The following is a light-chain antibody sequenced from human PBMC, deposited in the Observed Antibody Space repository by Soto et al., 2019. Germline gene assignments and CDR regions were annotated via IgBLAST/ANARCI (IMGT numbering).Light chain of an antibody. CDR3: QEFKNSWT. Sequence: DIQMTQSPSSLSASVGDRVTITCRASQDIRRWLAWYQQRPGKAPKFLIYDASTLEDGAPSRFSGSGSGTEFTLTINSLQPDDFATYYCQEFKNSWTFGQGTKV. CDR1: QDIRRW. CDR2: DAS. V-gene: IGKV1-5*01. J-gene: IGKJ1*01.